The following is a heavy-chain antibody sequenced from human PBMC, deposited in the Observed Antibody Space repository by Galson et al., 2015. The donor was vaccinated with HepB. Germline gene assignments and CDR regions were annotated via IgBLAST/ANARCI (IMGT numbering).Heavy chain of an antibody. CDR2: ISYDGSNK. V-gene: IGHV3-30*03. Sequence: SLRLSCAASGFTFSTYGMHWVRQAPGKGLEWVAFISYDGSNKYYADSVKGRFTISRDNSKNTLYLQMNSLRAEDTAVYYCAREGPADWYSSSWYYYYYYGMDVWGQGTTVTVSS. CDR3: AREGPADWYSSSWYYYYYYGMDV. CDR1: GFTFSTYG. J-gene: IGHJ6*02. D-gene: IGHD6-13*01.